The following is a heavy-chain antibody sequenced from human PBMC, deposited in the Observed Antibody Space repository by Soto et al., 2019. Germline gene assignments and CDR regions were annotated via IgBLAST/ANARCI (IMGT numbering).Heavy chain of an antibody. CDR3: ERERGDGYNSDY. CDR2: ISAYNGNT. J-gene: IGHJ4*01. Sequence: QVQLVQSGAEVKKPGASVKVSCKASGYTFTSYGISWVRQAPGQGLEWMGWISAYNGNTNYAQKLQGRVTMTTDTSTRTAYIELRCLRSDDTAVYYFERERGDGYNSDYWGHGSLVTVSS. CDR1: GYTFTSYG. V-gene: IGHV1-18*04. D-gene: IGHD5-12*01.